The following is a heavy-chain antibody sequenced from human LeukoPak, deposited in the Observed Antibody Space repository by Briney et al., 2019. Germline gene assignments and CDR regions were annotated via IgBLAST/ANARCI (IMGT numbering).Heavy chain of an antibody. CDR3: ARVVAAAGKNWFDP. V-gene: IGHV1-2*04. D-gene: IGHD6-13*01. Sequence: EASVKVSCKASGYTFTGYYMHWVRQAPGQGLEWMGWINPNSGGTNYAQKFQGWVTMTRDTSISTAYMELSRLRSDDTAVYYCARVVAAAGKNWFDPWGQGTLVTVSS. J-gene: IGHJ5*02. CDR2: INPNSGGT. CDR1: GYTFTGYY.